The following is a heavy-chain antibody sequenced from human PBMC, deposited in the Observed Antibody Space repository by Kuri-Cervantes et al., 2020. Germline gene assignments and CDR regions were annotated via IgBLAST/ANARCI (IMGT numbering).Heavy chain of an antibody. CDR1: GGTFSSYA. Sequence: SVKVSCKASGGTFSSYAISWVRQAPGQGLEWMGGIIPIFGTANYAQKFQGRVTITADESTSTAYMELSSLRSEDTAVYYCARDRTMLRDMDVWGQGTTVTVSS. D-gene: IGHD3-10*01. CDR2: IIPIFGTA. CDR3: ARDRTMLRDMDV. V-gene: IGHV1-69*13. J-gene: IGHJ6*02.